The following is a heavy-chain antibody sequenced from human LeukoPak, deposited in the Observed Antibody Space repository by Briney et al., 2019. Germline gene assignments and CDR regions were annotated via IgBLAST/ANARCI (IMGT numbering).Heavy chain of an antibody. D-gene: IGHD6-13*01. CDR2: ISGSGGST. Sequence: GGSLRLSCAASGFTFSSYAMSWVRQAPGKGLEWVSAISGSGGSTYYADSVKSRFTISRDNSKNTLYLQMNSLRAEDTAVYYCAKVRHIAAYYYGMDVWGQGTTVTVSS. CDR3: AKVRHIAAYYYGMDV. V-gene: IGHV3-23*01. J-gene: IGHJ6*02. CDR1: GFTFSSYA.